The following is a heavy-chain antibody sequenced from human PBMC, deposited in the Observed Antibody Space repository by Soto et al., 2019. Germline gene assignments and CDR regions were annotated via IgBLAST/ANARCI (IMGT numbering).Heavy chain of an antibody. Sequence: GSLRLSGAASGFTVSSNYMSWVLQAPGKGLEWVSVIYSGGSTYYADSVKGRFTISRDNSKNTLYLQMNSLRAEDTAVYYCASKALDYGGNYLDYWGQGTLVTVSS. CDR2: IYSGGST. CDR3: ASKALDYGGNYLDY. D-gene: IGHD4-17*01. V-gene: IGHV3-53*01. J-gene: IGHJ4*02. CDR1: GFTVSSNY.